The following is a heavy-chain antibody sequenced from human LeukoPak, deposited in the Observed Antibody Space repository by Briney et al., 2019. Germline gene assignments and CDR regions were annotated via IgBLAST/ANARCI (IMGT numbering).Heavy chain of an antibody. D-gene: IGHD3-22*01. J-gene: IGHJ5*02. Sequence: SETLSLTCTVSGGSISSYYWSWIRQPPGKGLEWIGYIYYSGSTNYNPSLKSRVTISVDTSKNQFSLKLSSVTAADTAVYYCARDRNYDSSGYQNWFDPWGQGTLSPSPQ. CDR1: GGSISSYY. V-gene: IGHV4-59*01. CDR2: IYYSGST. CDR3: ARDRNYDSSGYQNWFDP.